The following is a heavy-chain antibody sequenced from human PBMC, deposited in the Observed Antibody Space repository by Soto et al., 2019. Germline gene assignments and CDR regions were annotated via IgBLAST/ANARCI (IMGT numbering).Heavy chain of an antibody. CDR1: GDSISSGGYY. J-gene: IGHJ4*02. CDR3: ARGLSVTLFDY. Sequence: QVQLQESGPGLVQPSQTLSLACTVSGDSISSGGYYWSWIRQHPGKGLEWIGYIYYSGSTFYNPSLKSRVTLSVDTSKHQFSLNLSSVTAADTAVCYFARGLSVTLFDYWGQGTLVTVSS. D-gene: IGHD4-17*01. V-gene: IGHV4-31*03. CDR2: IYYSGST.